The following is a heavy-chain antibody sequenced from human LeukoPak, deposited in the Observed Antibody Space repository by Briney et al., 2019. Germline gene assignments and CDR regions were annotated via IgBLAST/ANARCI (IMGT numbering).Heavy chain of an antibody. CDR3: AHIAAAGEFDY. CDR1: DGSISSSSYY. J-gene: IGHJ4*02. D-gene: IGHD6-13*01. CDR2: IYYSGST. Sequence: SETLSLTCTVSDGSISSSSYYWGWIRQPPGKGLEWIGRIYYSGSTYYNPSLKSRVTISVDTSKNQFSLKLSSVTAADTAVYYCAHIAAAGEFDYWGQGTLVTVSS. V-gene: IGHV4-39*01.